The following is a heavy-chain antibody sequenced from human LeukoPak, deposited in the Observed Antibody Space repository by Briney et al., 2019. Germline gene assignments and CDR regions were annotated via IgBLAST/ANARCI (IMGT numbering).Heavy chain of an antibody. J-gene: IGHJ4*02. V-gene: IGHV4-61*01. CDR1: GGSVSSGSYY. CDR3: ARRDYYDSSFDY. D-gene: IGHD3-22*01. Sequence: SETLSLTCTVSGGSVSSGSYYWSWIRQPPGKGLEWIGYIYYSGSTNYNPSLKSRVTMSLDTSKKQFSLKLSSVTAADTAVYYCARRDYYDSSFDYWGQGTLVTVSS. CDR2: IYYSGST.